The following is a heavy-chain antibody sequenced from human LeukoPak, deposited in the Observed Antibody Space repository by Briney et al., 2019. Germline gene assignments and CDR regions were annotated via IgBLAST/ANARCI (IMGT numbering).Heavy chain of an antibody. CDR2: ISGSGGST. D-gene: IGHD3-16*02. CDR1: GFTFSSYA. V-gene: IGHV3-23*01. Sequence: GGSLRLSCAASGFTFSSYAMSWVRQAPGKGLEWVSAISGSGGSTYYADSVKGRFTISRDNSKNTLYLQMNSLRAEDTAVYYCAKTSLTTTAVSIMITFGGVIVDFDYWGQGTLVTVSS. J-gene: IGHJ4*02. CDR3: AKTSLTTTAVSIMITFGGVIVDFDY.